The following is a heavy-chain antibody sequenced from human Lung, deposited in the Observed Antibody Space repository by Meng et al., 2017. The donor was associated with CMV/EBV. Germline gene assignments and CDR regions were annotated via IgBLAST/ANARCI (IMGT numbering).Heavy chain of an antibody. J-gene: IGHJ6*02. CDR3: ARYASSGSAQNMDV. V-gene: IGHV1-69*05. Sequence: SVKVSCKASGGTFSSYAISWVRQAPGQGLEWMGGIIPIFGTANYAQKFQGRVTITTDESTSTAYMELSSLRSEDTAVYYCARYASSGSAQNMDVWGQGTTVTVSS. CDR2: IIPIFGTA. D-gene: IGHD3-16*01. CDR1: GGTFSSYA.